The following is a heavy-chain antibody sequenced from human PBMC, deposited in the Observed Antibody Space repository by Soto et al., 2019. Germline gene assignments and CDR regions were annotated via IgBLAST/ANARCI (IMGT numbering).Heavy chain of an antibody. CDR1: GFTFSSYA. V-gene: IGHV3-30-3*01. J-gene: IGHJ5*02. CDR3: GRDRTDNWFDP. Sequence: QVQLVESGGGVVQPGRSLRLSCAASGFTFSSYAIHWVRQAPGKGLEWVAVISYDGTIKYYANSVKGRFTISRDNSKDTLYLQMNSLTAEDTAVYYCGRDRTDNWFDPWGQGTLVTVSS. D-gene: IGHD2-21*02. CDR2: ISYDGTIK.